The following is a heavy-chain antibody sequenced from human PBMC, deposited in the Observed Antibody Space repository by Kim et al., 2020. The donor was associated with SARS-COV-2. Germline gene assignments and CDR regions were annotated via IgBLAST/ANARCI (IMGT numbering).Heavy chain of an antibody. J-gene: IGHJ5*02. CDR1: GGSISSSSYY. Sequence: SETLSLTCTVSGGSISSSSYYWGWIRQPPGKGLEWIGSIYYSGSTYYNPSLKSRVTISVDTSKNQFSLKLSSVTAADTAVYYCAKLAAAGIFLGWFDPWGQGTLVTVSS. CDR3: AKLAAAGIFLGWFDP. D-gene: IGHD6-13*01. V-gene: IGHV4-39*01. CDR2: IYYSGST.